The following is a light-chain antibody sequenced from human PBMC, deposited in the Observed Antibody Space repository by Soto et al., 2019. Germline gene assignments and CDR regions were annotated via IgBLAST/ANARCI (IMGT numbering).Light chain of an antibody. CDR2: LNSDGSH. V-gene: IGLV4-69*01. CDR1: SGHSSYA. Sequence: QLVLTQSPSASASLGASVKLTCTLSSGHSSYAIAGHQQQPEKGPRYLMKLNSDGSHSKGDGIPDRFSGSSTGAERYLTIPGVQSEDEAGCYCQTWGTGPRVFGGGTKLTV. CDR3: QTWGTGPRV. J-gene: IGLJ3*02.